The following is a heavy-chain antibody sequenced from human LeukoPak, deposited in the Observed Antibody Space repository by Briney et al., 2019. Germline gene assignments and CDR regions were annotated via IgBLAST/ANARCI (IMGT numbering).Heavy chain of an antibody. CDR1: GYTFTGYY. CDR2: INPNSGGT. D-gene: IGHD6-13*01. V-gene: IGHV1-2*06. J-gene: IGHJ4*02. CDR3: ARQYSSSWFGDY. Sequence: APVKVSCKASGYTFTGYYMHWVRQAPGQGLEWMGRINPNSGGTNYAQKFQGRVTMTRDTSISTAYMELSRLRSDDTAVYYCARQYSSSWFGDYWGQGTLVTVSS.